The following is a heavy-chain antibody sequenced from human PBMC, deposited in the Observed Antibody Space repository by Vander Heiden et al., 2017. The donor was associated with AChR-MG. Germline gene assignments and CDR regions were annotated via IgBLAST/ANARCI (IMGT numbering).Heavy chain of an antibody. J-gene: IGHJ5*01. CDR2: INTNTGNP. CDR3: TRNKKLAIATESDS. CDR1: GYKFTYYA. D-gene: IGHD6-13*01. Sequence: QVQLVQSESELKEPGASIQISCKTSGYKFTYYAIAWVRQAPGQGLEWMGWINTNTGNPTYAQDFRGRFVFSVDTSVATAYLEIRGLKSEDTAVYYCTRNKKLAIATESDSWGQGSLVTVSS. V-gene: IGHV7-4-1*01.